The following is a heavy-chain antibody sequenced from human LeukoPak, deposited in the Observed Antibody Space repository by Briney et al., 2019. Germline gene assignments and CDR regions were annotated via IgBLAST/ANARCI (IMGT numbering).Heavy chain of an antibody. V-gene: IGHV4-4*07. J-gene: IGHJ5*02. D-gene: IGHD3-10*01. CDR3: ARHPYYYGSGSYSRVGNNWFDP. Sequence: SETLSLTCTVSGGSISSYYWSWIRQLAGKGLEWIGRIYTSGSTNYNPSLKSRVTMSVDTSKNQFSLKLSSVTAADTAVYYCARHPYYYGSGSYSRVGNNWFDPWGQGTLVTVSS. CDR1: GGSISSYY. CDR2: IYTSGST.